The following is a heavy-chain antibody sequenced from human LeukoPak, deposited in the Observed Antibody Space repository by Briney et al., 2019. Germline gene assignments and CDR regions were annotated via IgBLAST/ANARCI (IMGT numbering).Heavy chain of an antibody. CDR1: GFTFSSYA. CDR2: ISYDGSNK. J-gene: IGHJ4*02. V-gene: IGHV3-30-3*01. D-gene: IGHD3-10*01. Sequence: GGSLRLSCAASGFTFSSYAMHWVRQAPGKGLEWVAVISYDGSNKYYADSVKGRFTISRDNSKNTLYLQMNSLRAEDTAVYYCARGWFPDYVGTSRADYWGQGTLVTVSS. CDR3: ARGWFPDYVGTSRADY.